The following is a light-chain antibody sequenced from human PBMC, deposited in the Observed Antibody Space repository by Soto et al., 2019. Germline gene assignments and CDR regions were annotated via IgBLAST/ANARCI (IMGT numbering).Light chain of an antibody. V-gene: IGLV2-11*01. Sequence: QSALTQPRSVSGSPGQSVTISCTGTSSDVRAYNYVSWYQQHPGKVPKLMIYDVSRRPSGVPDRFSGSKSGNTASLTISGLQADDEADYYCCSYAGSYTLVFGGGTKLTVL. J-gene: IGLJ3*02. CDR2: DVS. CDR1: SSDVRAYNY. CDR3: CSYAGSYTLV.